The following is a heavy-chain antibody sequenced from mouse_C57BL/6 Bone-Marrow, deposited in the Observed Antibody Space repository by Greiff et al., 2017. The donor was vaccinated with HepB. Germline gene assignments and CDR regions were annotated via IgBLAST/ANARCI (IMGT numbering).Heavy chain of an antibody. V-gene: IGHV1-81*01. CDR1: GYTFTSYG. D-gene: IGHD2-4*01. Sequence: VMLVESGAELARPGASVKLSCKASGYTFTSYGISWVKQRTGQGLEWIGEIYPRSGNTYYNEKFKGKATLTADKSSSTAYMELRSLTSEDSAVYFCARSGGLRLAYWGQGTLVTVSA. J-gene: IGHJ3*01. CDR2: IYPRSGNT. CDR3: ARSGGLRLAY.